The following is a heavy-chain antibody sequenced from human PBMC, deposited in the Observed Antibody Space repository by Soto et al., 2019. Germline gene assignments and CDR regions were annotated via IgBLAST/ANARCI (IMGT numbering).Heavy chain of an antibody. CDR1: GYTFTGYY. CDR3: ARHGGGIVAALPIPAGYGMDV. Sequence: ASVKVSCKASGYTFTGYYMHWVRQAPGQGLEWMGWINPNSGGTNYAQKFQGRVTMTRDTSISTAYMELSRLRSDDTAVYYCARHGGGIVAALPIPAGYGMDVWGQGTTVTVSS. J-gene: IGHJ6*02. CDR2: INPNSGGT. V-gene: IGHV1-2*02. D-gene: IGHD6-13*01.